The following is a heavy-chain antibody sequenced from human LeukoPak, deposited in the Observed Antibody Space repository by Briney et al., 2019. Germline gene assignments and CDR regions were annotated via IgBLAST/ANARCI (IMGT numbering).Heavy chain of an antibody. J-gene: IGHJ4*02. CDR1: GYTLTELS. D-gene: IGHD2-8*01. Sequence: ASVKVSCKVSGYTLTELSMHWVRQAPGKGLEWMGGFDPEDGETIYAQKFRGRVTMTEDTSTDTAYMELSSLRSEDTAVYYCAVGYCTNGVCYTIGYWGQGTLVTVSS. CDR2: FDPEDGET. CDR3: AVGYCTNGVCYTIGY. V-gene: IGHV1-24*01.